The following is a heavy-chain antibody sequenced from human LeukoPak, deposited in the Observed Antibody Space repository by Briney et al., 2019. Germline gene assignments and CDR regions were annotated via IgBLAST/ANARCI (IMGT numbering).Heavy chain of an antibody. Sequence: GGSLRLSCAASGFTFSTYDFHWVRQTPGKGLEWVSATGTAGDTRYSGSVKGRFTISRENAKSSMYLQMNSLRVGDTAVYYCARQNRNGFDYWGQGTLVTVSS. CDR2: TGTAGDT. CDR3: ARQNRNGFDY. D-gene: IGHD2-8*01. V-gene: IGHV3-13*01. J-gene: IGHJ4*02. CDR1: GFTFSTYD.